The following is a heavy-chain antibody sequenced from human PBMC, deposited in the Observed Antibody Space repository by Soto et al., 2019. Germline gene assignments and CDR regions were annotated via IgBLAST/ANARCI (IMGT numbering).Heavy chain of an antibody. CDR1: GYTFAHYE. V-gene: IGHV1-18*04. CDR2: ISGNNGAT. Sequence: ASVKVSCKASGYTFAHYEISWVRQAPGQGLEWMGWISGNNGATNYAPKMQGRVTMTIDTSTDTAYMDLRSLTSDDTAVYLCARDLKYFRVLGNWFDSWGQGTLVTVSS. CDR3: ARDLKYFRVLGNWFDS. J-gene: IGHJ5*01. D-gene: IGHD2-2*01.